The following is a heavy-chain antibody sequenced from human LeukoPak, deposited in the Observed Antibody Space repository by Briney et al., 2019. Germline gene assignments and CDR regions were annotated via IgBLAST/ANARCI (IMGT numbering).Heavy chain of an antibody. V-gene: IGHV3-23*01. CDR1: GGSISSSSYY. CDR3: AKRGRGKVGADDY. Sequence: ETLSLTCTVSGGSISSSSYYWGWIRQAPGKGLEWVSAISGSGGSTYYADSVKGRFTIFRDNSKNTLYLQMNSLRAEDTALYYCAKRGRGKVGADDYWGQGTLVTVSS. D-gene: IGHD1-26*01. J-gene: IGHJ4*02. CDR2: ISGSGGST.